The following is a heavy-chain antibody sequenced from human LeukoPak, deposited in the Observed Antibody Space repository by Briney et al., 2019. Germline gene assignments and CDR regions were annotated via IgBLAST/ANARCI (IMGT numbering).Heavy chain of an antibody. Sequence: GGSLRLSCAASGFTFSDYYMSWIRQAPGKGLEWVSYISSSGSTIYYADSVKGRFTISRDNAKNSLYLQMNSLRAEDTAVYYCGRAITYYYDSSGYGFDYWGQGTLVTVSS. CDR2: ISSSGSTI. CDR3: GRAITYYYDSSGYGFDY. V-gene: IGHV3-11*04. J-gene: IGHJ4*02. CDR1: GFTFSDYY. D-gene: IGHD3-22*01.